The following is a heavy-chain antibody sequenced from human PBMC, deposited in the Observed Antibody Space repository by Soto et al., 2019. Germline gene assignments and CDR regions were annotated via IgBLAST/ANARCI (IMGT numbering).Heavy chain of an antibody. D-gene: IGHD2-21*02. CDR2: IYYSGKN. CDR3: ARARLRAVYAFDF. J-gene: IGHJ3*01. Sequence: QVKLQESGPGLVKPSQTLSLTCTVSGVSISSGAYYWSWVRQHPGKALEWIGYIYYSGKNSFSPSLKCRLSMSVDTSTNPFSLRLNSVTAADTAMYYCARARLRAVYAFDFWGQGTMVTVPS. CDR1: GVSISSGAYY. V-gene: IGHV4-31*03.